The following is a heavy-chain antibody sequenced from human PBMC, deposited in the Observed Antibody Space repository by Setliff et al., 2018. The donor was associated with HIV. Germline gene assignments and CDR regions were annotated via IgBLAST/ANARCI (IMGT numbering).Heavy chain of an antibody. J-gene: IGHJ4*02. D-gene: IGHD2-15*01. CDR3: ARDWGLCSGNACYAVYDH. CDR1: GFTFSTYW. Sequence: GGSLRLSCAASGFTFSTYWMTWLRQTPGKGLEWVANIKRDGIEKKYVDSGKGRISISTDNAKNSLYLEMNSVRVEDTAVYYCARDWGLCSGNACYAVYDHWGQGTQVTVSS. V-gene: IGHV3-7*01. CDR2: IKRDGIEK.